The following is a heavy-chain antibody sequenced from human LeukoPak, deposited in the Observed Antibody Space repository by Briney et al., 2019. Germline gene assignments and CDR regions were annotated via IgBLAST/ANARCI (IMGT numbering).Heavy chain of an antibody. D-gene: IGHD4-17*01. CDR3: ASSGDYVSNWFDP. J-gene: IGHJ5*02. CDR2: IKQDGSEK. V-gene: IGHV3-7*01. Sequence: PGGSLRLSCAASGFTFSSYWMSWVRQAPGKGLEWVANIKQDGSEKYYVDSVKGRFTISRDNAKNSLYLQMNSLRAEDTAVYYCASSGDYVSNWFDPWGQGTLVTVSS. CDR1: GFTFSSYW.